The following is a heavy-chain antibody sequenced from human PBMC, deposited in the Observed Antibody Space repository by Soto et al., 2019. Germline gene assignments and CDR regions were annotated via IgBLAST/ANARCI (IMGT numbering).Heavy chain of an antibody. J-gene: IGHJ4*02. V-gene: IGHV4-59*01. CDR1: RGSISGYY. CDR2: IDHSGST. Sequence: QVQLQESGPGLVKPSETLSLTCTVSRGSISGYYWSWIRQPPGKGLEWIGYIDHSGSTNYKPSLQSRVTMSMDTSTNQFSLRLTSVTASDTAVYYCARDGGYNDILTCSYIPLFDYWGQGVLVTVSA. D-gene: IGHD3-9*01. CDR3: ARDGGYNDILTCSYIPLFDY.